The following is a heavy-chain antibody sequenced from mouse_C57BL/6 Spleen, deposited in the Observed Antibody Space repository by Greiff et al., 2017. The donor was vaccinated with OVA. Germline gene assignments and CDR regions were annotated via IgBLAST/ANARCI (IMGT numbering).Heavy chain of an antibody. V-gene: IGHV1-81*01. CDR3: AREGSNYPFDY. Sequence: QVQLQQSGAELARPGASVKLSCKASGYTFTSYGISWVKQRTGQGLEWIGEIYPRSGNTYYNEKFKGKATLTADKSSSTAYMELRSLTSDDSAVYFCAREGSNYPFDYWGQGTTLTVSS. CDR1: GYTFTSYG. J-gene: IGHJ2*01. D-gene: IGHD2-5*01. CDR2: IYPRSGNT.